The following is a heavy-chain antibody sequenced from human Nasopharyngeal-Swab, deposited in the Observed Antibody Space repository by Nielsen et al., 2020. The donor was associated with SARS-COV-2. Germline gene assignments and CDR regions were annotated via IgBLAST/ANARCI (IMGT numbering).Heavy chain of an antibody. Sequence: SETLSLTCSVSGDSIRRNRYNWGWVRQPPGKGLEWIGSVFYTDTAYYNPAFENRLSISVDVSKNHFSLKLSSVTAADTAAYYCARDGDFSGFDYWGRGILVTVSS. J-gene: IGHJ4*02. CDR1: GDSIRRNRYN. CDR2: VFYTDTA. V-gene: IGHV4-39*07. CDR3: ARDGDFSGFDY. D-gene: IGHD4-17*01.